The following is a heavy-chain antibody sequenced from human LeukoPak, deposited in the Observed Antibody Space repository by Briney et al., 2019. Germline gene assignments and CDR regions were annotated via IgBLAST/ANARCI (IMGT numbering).Heavy chain of an antibody. J-gene: IGHJ4*02. D-gene: IGHD3-22*01. Sequence: SETLSLTCTVSGGSISSSGYYWGWIRQPPGKGLEWIGSIYYSGSTYYNPSLKSRVTISVDTSKNQFSLKLSSVTAADTAVYYCARSYYYDSSGYYYWGQGTLVTVSS. V-gene: IGHV4-39*01. CDR3: ARSYYYDSSGYYY. CDR1: GGSISSSGYY. CDR2: IYYSGST.